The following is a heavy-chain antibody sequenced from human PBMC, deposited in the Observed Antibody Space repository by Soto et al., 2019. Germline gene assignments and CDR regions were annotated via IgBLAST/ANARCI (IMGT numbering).Heavy chain of an antibody. D-gene: IGHD6-19*01. CDR3: VRSRVFIAVAGMATYYYYNGIDV. Sequence: PSQTLSLTCAISGDSVSSDSAAWNWIRQSPSRGLEWLGRTYYRSKWYNDYAVSVNGRITINPDTSKNHFSLQLNSVTPEDTAVYYCVRSRVFIAVAGMATYYYYNGIDVWGQGTTVTVSS. J-gene: IGHJ6*02. CDR1: GDSVSSDSAA. V-gene: IGHV6-1*01. CDR2: TYYRSKWYN.